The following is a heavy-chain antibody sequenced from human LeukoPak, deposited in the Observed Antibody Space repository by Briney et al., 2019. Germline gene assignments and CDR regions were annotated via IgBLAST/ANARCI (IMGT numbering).Heavy chain of an antibody. CDR1: GGSISSYY. D-gene: IGHD6-19*01. CDR2: IYYSGST. Sequence: PSETLSLTCTVSGGSISSYYWSWIRQPPGKGLEWIGYIYYSGSTNYNPSLKSRVTISVDTSKNQVSLSLTSVTAADTAVYYCARAVAGRGTYYFDYWGQGTLVTVSS. J-gene: IGHJ4*02. V-gene: IGHV4-59*12. CDR3: ARAVAGRGTYYFDY.